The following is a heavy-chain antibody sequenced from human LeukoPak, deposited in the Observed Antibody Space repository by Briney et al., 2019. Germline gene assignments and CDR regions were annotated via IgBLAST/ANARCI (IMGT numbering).Heavy chain of an antibody. CDR3: ASPVFDILTGYQNDAFDI. Sequence: GGSLRLSCAASGFTFSSYSMNWVRQAPGRGLEWVSCISSSSSYIYYADSVKGRFTISRDNAKNSLYLQMSSLRAEDTAVYYCASPVFDILTGYQNDAFDIWGQGTMVTVSS. CDR2: ISSSSSYI. D-gene: IGHD3-9*01. CDR1: GFTFSSYS. J-gene: IGHJ3*02. V-gene: IGHV3-21*01.